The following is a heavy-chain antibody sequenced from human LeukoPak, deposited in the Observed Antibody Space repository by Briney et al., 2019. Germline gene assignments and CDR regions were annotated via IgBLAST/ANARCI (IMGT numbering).Heavy chain of an antibody. CDR3: ARYDFWSGYYKTGLGAFDI. V-gene: IGHV4-61*02. D-gene: IGHD3-3*01. J-gene: IGHJ3*02. Sequence: SETLSLTCTVSGGSISSGSYYWSWIRQPAGKGLEWIGRIHTSGSTHYNPSLKSRVTISGDTSKNKVSLKLSSVTAADTAVYYCARYDFWSGYYKTGLGAFDIWGQGTMVTVSS. CDR1: GGSISSGSYY. CDR2: IHTSGST.